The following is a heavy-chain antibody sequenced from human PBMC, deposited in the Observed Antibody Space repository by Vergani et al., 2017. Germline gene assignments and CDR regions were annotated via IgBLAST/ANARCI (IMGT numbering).Heavy chain of an antibody. D-gene: IGHD6-13*01. CDR1: GGTFSSYA. V-gene: IGHV1-69*01. Sequence: QVQLVQSGAEVKKPGSSVKVSCKASGGTFSSYAISWVRQAPGQGLEWMGGIIPIFGTANYAQKFQGRVTITADESTSTAYMELSSLRSEDTDVYYCARQNQAAAGPTYFDYWGQGTLVTVSS. CDR2: IIPIFGTA. CDR3: ARQNQAAAGPTYFDY. J-gene: IGHJ4*02.